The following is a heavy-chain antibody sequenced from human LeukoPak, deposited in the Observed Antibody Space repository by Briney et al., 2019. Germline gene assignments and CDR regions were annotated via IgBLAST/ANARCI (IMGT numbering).Heavy chain of an antibody. CDR3: AREGTQWLERWSAFDI. CDR1: GFTFSSYS. J-gene: IGHJ3*02. Sequence: KPGGSLRLSCAASGFTFSSYSMNWVRQAPGKGLEWVSSISSSSSYIYYADSVKGRFTISRDNAKNSLYLQMNSLRAEDTAVYYCAREGTQWLERWSAFDIWSQGTMVTVSS. V-gene: IGHV3-21*01. D-gene: IGHD6-19*01. CDR2: ISSSSSYI.